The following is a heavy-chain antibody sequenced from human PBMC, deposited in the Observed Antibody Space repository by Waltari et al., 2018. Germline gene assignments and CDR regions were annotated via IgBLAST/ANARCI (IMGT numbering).Heavy chain of an antibody. CDR3: ASYLCNRQLVRMGPCGDFDY. Sequence: QVQLQESGPGLVKPSETLSLTCTVSGGSISSYYWSWIRQPPGKGLEWIGHIYYSGSTNYNPSLKSRVTISVDTSKNQFSLKLSSVTAADTAVYYCASYLCNRQLVRMGPCGDFDYWGQGTLVTVSS. CDR1: GGSISSYY. CDR2: IYYSGST. V-gene: IGHV4-59*01. J-gene: IGHJ4*02. D-gene: IGHD6-13*01.